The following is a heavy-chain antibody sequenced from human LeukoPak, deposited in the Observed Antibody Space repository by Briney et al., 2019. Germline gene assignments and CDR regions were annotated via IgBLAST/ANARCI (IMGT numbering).Heavy chain of an antibody. Sequence: PGGSLRLSCAASGFTFSDYYMNWVRQAPGKGLEWVSYISSSSTIYYADSVKGRFTISRDNAKNSLYLQMNSLRAEDTAVYYCARAAVQYYYDSSGYLSVGYFDYWGQGTLVTVSS. D-gene: IGHD3-22*01. CDR3: ARAAVQYYYDSSGYLSVGYFDY. CDR1: GFTFSDYY. CDR2: ISSSSTI. V-gene: IGHV3-69-1*01. J-gene: IGHJ4*02.